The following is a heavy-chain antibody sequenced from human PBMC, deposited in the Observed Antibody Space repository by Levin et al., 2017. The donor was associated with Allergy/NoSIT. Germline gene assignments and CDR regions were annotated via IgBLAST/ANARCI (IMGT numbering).Heavy chain of an antibody. Sequence: SCAASGFTFSSYSMTWVRQAPGKGLEWVSYISSSSSYIYYADSVKGRFTISRDNAKNSLYLQMNSLRAEDTAVYYCAREPYCGGDCHKYFQHWGQGTLVTVSS. CDR2: ISSSSSYI. D-gene: IGHD2-21*01. CDR3: AREPYCGGDCHKYFQH. CDR1: GFTFSSYS. J-gene: IGHJ1*01. V-gene: IGHV3-21*01.